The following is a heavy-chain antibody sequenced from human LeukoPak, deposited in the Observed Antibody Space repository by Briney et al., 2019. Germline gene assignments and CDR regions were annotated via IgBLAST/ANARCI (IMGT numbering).Heavy chain of an antibody. CDR1: GYTFTNYA. Sequence: ASVKVSCTASGYTFTNYAMHWVRQAPGQRLEWMGWINAGNGNTKYSQEFQGRVTITRDTSASTAYLDLSSLRSEDTAVYYCARSSSDTFDIWGQGTMVTVSS. CDR3: ARSSSDTFDI. D-gene: IGHD6-6*01. CDR2: INAGNGNT. J-gene: IGHJ3*02. V-gene: IGHV1-3*01.